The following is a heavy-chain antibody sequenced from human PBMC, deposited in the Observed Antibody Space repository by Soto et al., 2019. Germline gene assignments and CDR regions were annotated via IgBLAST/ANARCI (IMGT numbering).Heavy chain of an antibody. CDR2: IIPISGTT. D-gene: IGHD2-8*02. V-gene: IGHV1-69*01. CDR1: GGTFNNYA. J-gene: IGHJ4*02. CDR3: ARWGGLSCSGAVCFKKPFDY. Sequence: QVQLVQSGAEVKRPESSMKVSCKPSGGTFNNYAINWVRQAPGQGLEWMGAIIPISGTTKYAQKFQGRVTITADHSTSTVYMDLSSLSSEDTAVYYCARWGGLSCSGAVCFKKPFDYWGQGTLVTVSS.